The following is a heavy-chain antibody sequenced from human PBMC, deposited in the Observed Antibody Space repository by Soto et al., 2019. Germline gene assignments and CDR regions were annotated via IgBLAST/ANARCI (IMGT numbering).Heavy chain of an antibody. V-gene: IGHV4-59*01. CDR1: GGSISRYY. CDR2: IYYSGST. D-gene: IGHD6-19*01. J-gene: IGHJ4*02. Sequence: QVQLQESGPGLVKPSETLSLTCTVSGGSISRYYWSWIRQPPGKGLEWIGYIYYSGSTNYNPSLKGRVTLSLDTSKNQFSLKLRSVTAADTAVYYCAREDSSGWYYWGQGTLVTVSS. CDR3: AREDSSGWYY.